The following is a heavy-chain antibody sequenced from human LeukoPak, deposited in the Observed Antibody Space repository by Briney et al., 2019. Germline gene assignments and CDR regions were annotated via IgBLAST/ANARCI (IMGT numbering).Heavy chain of an antibody. V-gene: IGHV4-38-2*02. Sequence: SETLSLTCTVSGYSISSGYYWGWIRQPPGKGLEWIGSIYHSGSTYYNPSLKSRVTISVDTSKNQFSLKLSSVTAADRAVYYWAREGGGDFWSGYPPYYFDYWGQGTLVTVSS. CDR2: IYHSGST. D-gene: IGHD3-3*01. J-gene: IGHJ4*02. CDR3: AREGGGDFWSGYPPYYFDY. CDR1: GYSISSGYY.